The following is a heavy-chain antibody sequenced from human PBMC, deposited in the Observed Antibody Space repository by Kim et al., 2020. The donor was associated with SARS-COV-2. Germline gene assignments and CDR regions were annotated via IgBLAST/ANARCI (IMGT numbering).Heavy chain of an antibody. Sequence: SETLSLTCTVSGGSISSSSYYWGWIRQPPGKGLEWIGSIYYSGSTYYTPSLKSRVTISVDTSKNQFSLRLGSVTAADTAVYYCARGVDRGATPSSHFDYWGQGTLVTVSS. V-gene: IGHV4-39*07. CDR1: GGSISSSSYY. CDR2: IYYSGST. D-gene: IGHD1-26*01. CDR3: ARGVDRGATPSSHFDY. J-gene: IGHJ4*02.